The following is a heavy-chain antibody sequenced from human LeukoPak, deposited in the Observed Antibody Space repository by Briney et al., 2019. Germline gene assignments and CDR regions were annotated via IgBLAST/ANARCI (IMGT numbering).Heavy chain of an antibody. D-gene: IGHD4-17*01. CDR3: AKEWTGDYGDSPYWYFDL. Sequence: GGSRRPSWAASAFTLTSYAMGWDSQLPGKGLDWVSAISGSGGSTYYADSVKGRFTISRDNSKNTLYLQMNSLRAEDTAVYYCAKEWTGDYGDSPYWYFDLWGRGTLVTVSS. J-gene: IGHJ2*01. CDR2: ISGSGGST. CDR1: AFTLTSYA. V-gene: IGHV3-23*01.